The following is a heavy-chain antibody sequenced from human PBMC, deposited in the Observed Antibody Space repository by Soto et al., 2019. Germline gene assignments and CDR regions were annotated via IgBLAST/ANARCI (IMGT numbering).Heavy chain of an antibody. Sequence: SGKVSYKASGLSFTSSAVQWVRQARGQRLEWIGWIVVGSGNTNYAQKFQERVTITRDMSTSTAYMGLSSLRSEDTAVYYCAADYVRSTTGSFGHFDYWGQGTLVTVSS. D-gene: IGHD4-17*01. J-gene: IGHJ4*02. CDR2: IVVGSGNT. CDR3: AADYVRSTTGSFGHFDY. CDR1: GLSFTSSA. V-gene: IGHV1-58*01.